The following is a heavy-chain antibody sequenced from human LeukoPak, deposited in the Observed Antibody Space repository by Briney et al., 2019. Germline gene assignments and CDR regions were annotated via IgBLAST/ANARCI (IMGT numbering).Heavy chain of an antibody. CDR2: INPSGGST. Sequence: PSVKVSCKASGYTFTSYYMNWVRQAPGQGLEWIGIINPSGGSTSYAQKFQGRVTMTRDTSTSTVYMELSSLRSGDTAVYYCASGPIYYYYYMDVRGKGTTVTVSS. CDR3: ASGPIYYYYYMDV. J-gene: IGHJ6*03. D-gene: IGHD3-3*01. V-gene: IGHV1-46*03. CDR1: GYTFTSYY.